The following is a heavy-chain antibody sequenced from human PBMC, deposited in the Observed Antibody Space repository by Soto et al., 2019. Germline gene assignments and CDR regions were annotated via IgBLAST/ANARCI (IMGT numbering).Heavy chain of an antibody. Sequence: EAELLKSGGGLVQPGGPLRLSCVASGFTFNKHALAWVRQAPGKGLERVSAISGSGSSTYDSDSVKGRFTISRDNSNNTLYLQMNSLRAEDTAIYYCARTPVVITVISAFDHWGQGTPVTVSS. CDR3: ARTPVVITVISAFDH. CDR1: GFTFNKHA. J-gene: IGHJ4*02. D-gene: IGHD2-21*01. V-gene: IGHV3-23*01. CDR2: ISGSGSST.